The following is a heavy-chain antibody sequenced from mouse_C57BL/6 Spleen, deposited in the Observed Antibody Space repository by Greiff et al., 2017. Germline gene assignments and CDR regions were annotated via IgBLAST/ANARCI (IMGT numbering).Heavy chain of an antibody. J-gene: IGHJ2*01. CDR3: ARANYYGSSYYCDY. V-gene: IGHV1-52*01. CDR2: IDPSDSET. D-gene: IGHD1-1*01. CDR1: GYTFPSYW. Sequence: QVQLQQPGAELVRPGSSVKLSCKASGYTFPSYWMHWVKQRPIQGLEWIGNIDPSDSETHSNQKYKDKATLTVDKSSSTAYMQLSSLTSEDSAVYYCARANYYGSSYYCDYWGQGTTRTVSS.